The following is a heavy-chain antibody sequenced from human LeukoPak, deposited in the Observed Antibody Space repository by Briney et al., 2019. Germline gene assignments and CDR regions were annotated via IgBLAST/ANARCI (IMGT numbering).Heavy chain of an antibody. Sequence: ASVTVSCTASGYTFTGYYMHWVRQAPGQGLEWMGWISAYNGNTNYAQKLQGRVTMTTDTSTSTAYMELRSLRSDDTAVYYCARGSRWFGENIDYWGQGTLVTVSS. D-gene: IGHD3-10*01. J-gene: IGHJ4*02. V-gene: IGHV1-18*04. CDR2: ISAYNGNT. CDR1: GYTFTGYY. CDR3: ARGSRWFGENIDY.